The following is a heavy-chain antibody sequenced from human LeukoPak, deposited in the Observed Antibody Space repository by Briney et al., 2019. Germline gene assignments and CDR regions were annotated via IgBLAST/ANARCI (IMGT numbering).Heavy chain of an antibody. Sequence: GGSLRLSCAASGFTVSSNYMSWVRQAPGKGLEWVSGFYSGDSTYYADSVKGRFTISRDSSKNTLYLQMNSLRVDDTGVYYCAKAQAPSSGWYGGTSYYYYAIDVWGQGTTVSVSS. CDR3: AKAQAPSSGWYGGTSYYYYAIDV. V-gene: IGHV3-66*01. D-gene: IGHD6-19*01. CDR2: FYSGDST. J-gene: IGHJ6*02. CDR1: GFTVSSNY.